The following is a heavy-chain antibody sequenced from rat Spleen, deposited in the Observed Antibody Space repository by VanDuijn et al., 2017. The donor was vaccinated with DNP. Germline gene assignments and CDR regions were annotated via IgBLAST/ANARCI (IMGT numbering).Heavy chain of an antibody. CDR2: ITTSGGST. V-gene: IGHV5-31*01. Sequence: EVQLVESGGDLVQPGRSLKLSCVASGFTFNNYWMTWIRQVPGKGLEWVASITTSGGSTYYPDSVKGRFTISRDNAKNTLYLQMNSLRSEDTATYYCARHYDGYYYYAMDAWGQGTSVTVSS. J-gene: IGHJ4*01. CDR1: GFTFNNYW. D-gene: IGHD1-12*03. CDR3: ARHYDGYYYYAMDA.